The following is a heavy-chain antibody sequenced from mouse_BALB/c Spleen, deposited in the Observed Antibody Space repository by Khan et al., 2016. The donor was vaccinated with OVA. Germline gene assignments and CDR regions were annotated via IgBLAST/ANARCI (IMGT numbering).Heavy chain of an antibody. J-gene: IGHJ1*01. V-gene: IGHV2-9*02. D-gene: IGHD1-1*01. CDR3: ARDYGSSFEYFDV. Sequence: VQLKESGPGLVAPSQSLSITCTVSGFSLTSYGVHWVRQPPGKGLEWLGLIWAGGSTNYNSALMSRLTINTDNSKSQVFLKMNSLQTDDTAMYYSARDYGSSFEYFDVWGAGTTVTVSS. CDR1: GFSLTSYG. CDR2: IWAGGST.